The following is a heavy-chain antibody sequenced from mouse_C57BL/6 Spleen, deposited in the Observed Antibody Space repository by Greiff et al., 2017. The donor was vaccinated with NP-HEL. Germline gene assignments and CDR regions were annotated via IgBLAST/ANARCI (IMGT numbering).Heavy chain of an antibody. CDR1: GYTFTSYW. J-gene: IGHJ2*01. V-gene: IGHV1-50*01. D-gene: IGHD1-1*01. CDR2: IDPSDSYT. CDR3: ARKGITSVVATHFDY. Sequence: QVQLQQPGAELVKPGASVKLSCKASGYTFTSYWMQWVKQRPGQGLEWIGEIDPSDSYTNYNQKFKGKATLTVDTSSSTAYMQLSSLTSEDSAVYYWARKGITSVVATHFDYWGQGTTLTVSS.